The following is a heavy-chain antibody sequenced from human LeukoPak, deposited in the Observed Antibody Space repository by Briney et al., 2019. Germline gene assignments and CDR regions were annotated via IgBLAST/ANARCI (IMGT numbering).Heavy chain of an antibody. V-gene: IGHV5-51*01. J-gene: IGHJ4*02. CDR1: GYSFTSYW. CDR3: ARLPGQYYYDSSGYYYDYYFGY. CDR2: IYPGDSDT. Sequence: GESLKISCKGSGYSFTSYWIGWVRQMPGKGLEWMGIIYPGDSDTRYSPSFQGQVTISADKSISTAYLQWSSLKASDTAMYYCARLPGQYYYDSSGYYYDYYFGYWGQGTLVTVSS. D-gene: IGHD3-22*01.